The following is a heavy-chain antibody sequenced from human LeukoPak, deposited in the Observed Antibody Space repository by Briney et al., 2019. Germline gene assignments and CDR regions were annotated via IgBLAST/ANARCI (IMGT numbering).Heavy chain of an antibody. CDR2: IYDSGST. Sequence: PSETLSLTCTVSGGSVNSATYYWSWIRQPPGKGLEWIGYIYDSGSTNYNPSLKSRVTISVDTSMNHFSLKLSSVTAADTAVYYCARSPYRATSAFDAWGQGTMATVPS. CDR1: GGSVNSATYY. CDR3: ARSPYRATSAFDA. D-gene: IGHD5-24*01. V-gene: IGHV4-61*01. J-gene: IGHJ3*01.